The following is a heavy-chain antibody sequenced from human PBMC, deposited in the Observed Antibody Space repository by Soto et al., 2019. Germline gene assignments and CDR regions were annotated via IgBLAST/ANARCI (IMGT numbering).Heavy chain of an antibody. CDR3: ARAGYYDFWSGYYFHYFDY. V-gene: IGHV3-74*01. CDR1: GFTFSSYW. J-gene: IGHJ4*02. Sequence: EVQLVESGGGLVQPGGSLRLSCAASGFTFSSYWMHWVRQAPGKGLVWVSRINSDGSSTSYADSVKGRFTISRDNAKNTLYLQMNSLRADDTAVYYCARAGYYDFWSGYYFHYFDYWGQGTLVTVSS. CDR2: INSDGSST. D-gene: IGHD3-3*01.